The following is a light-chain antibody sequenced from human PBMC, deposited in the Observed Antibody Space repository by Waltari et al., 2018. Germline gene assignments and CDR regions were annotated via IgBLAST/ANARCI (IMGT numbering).Light chain of an antibody. Sequence: QTVVTQEPSLTVSPGGTVTLTCASSTGVVTSHPSPNWLQQKPGQAPMSLIYRTSNRHSWTPARFSGSLLGGKAALTLSGVQPEDEAEYYCLLFYGGAHVFGGGTKLTVL. J-gene: IGLJ3*02. V-gene: IGLV7-43*01. CDR3: LLFYGGAHV. CDR1: TGVVTSHPS. CDR2: RTS.